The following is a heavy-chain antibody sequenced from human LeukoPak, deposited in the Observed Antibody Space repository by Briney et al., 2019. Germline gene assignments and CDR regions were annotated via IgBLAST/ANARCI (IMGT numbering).Heavy chain of an antibody. Sequence: SETLSLTCTASGGSISSYYWSWIRQPAGKGLEWIGRIYASGSTNYNPSLKSRVTMSVDTSKNQFSLKLSSVTAADTAVYYCARERYYYGSGSLDYWGQGTLVTVSS. V-gene: IGHV4-4*07. CDR2: IYASGST. CDR3: ARERYYYGSGSLDY. J-gene: IGHJ4*02. D-gene: IGHD3-10*01. CDR1: GGSISSYY.